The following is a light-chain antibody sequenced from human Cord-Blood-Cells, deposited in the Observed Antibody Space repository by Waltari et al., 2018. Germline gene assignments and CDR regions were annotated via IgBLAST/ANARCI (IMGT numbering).Light chain of an antibody. CDR2: GAS. CDR3: QQYGSSPLT. V-gene: IGKV3-20*01. CDR1: QSVSSSY. Sequence: EIVLTQSPGTLSLSPVERATLSCRASQSVSSSYLAWYQQKPGQAPRLLIYGASSRATGIPDRCSGSGSGTDFTLTISRLEPEDFAVYYCQQYGSSPLTFGGGTKVEIK. J-gene: IGKJ4*01.